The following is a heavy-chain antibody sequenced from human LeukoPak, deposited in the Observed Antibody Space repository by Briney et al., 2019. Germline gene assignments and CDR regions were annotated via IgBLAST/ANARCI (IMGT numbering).Heavy chain of an antibody. CDR3: ARELAAAGSSLHYYYYYGMDV. CDR1: GGTLNNFA. CDR2: IIPFLRIA. J-gene: IGHJ6*02. V-gene: IGHV1-69*04. D-gene: IGHD6-13*01. Sequence: SVKVSCKASGGTLNNFAITWVQQAPGQGLEWMGRIIPFLRIANYAQKFRGRVTITADKSTSTAYMELSSLTSEDTAMFYCARELAAAGSSLHYYYYYGMDVWGQGTTVTVSS.